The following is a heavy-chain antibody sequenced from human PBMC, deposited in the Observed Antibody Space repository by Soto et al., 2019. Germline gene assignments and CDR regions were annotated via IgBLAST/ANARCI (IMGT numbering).Heavy chain of an antibody. Sequence: QVQLQESGPGLVKPSQTLSLTCTVSGASISSGGFYWSWIRQHPGKGLECIGYMYSSGSAYYNPSLKTRATMSVDRSKNQFSLKLSSVTAGDTAVYYCARDRRHTYGHGLAFDVWGQGTMVTVSS. CDR1: GASISSGGFY. CDR3: ARDRRHTYGHGLAFDV. D-gene: IGHD5-18*01. CDR2: MYSSGSA. J-gene: IGHJ3*01. V-gene: IGHV4-31*03.